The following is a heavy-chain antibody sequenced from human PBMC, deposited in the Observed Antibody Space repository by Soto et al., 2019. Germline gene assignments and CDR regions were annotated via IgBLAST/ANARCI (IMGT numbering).Heavy chain of an antibody. CDR3: ARPPPRGTRELRDNNGFDP. D-gene: IGHD1-26*01. J-gene: IGHJ5*02. CDR1: GGSISSSSYY. CDR2: IYYSGST. Sequence: SETLSLTCTVSGGSISSSSYYWGWIRQPPGKGLEWIGSIYYSGSTYYNPSLKSRVTISVDTSKNQFSLKLSSVTAADTAVYYCARPPPRGTRELRDNNGFDPWGQGTLVTVSS. V-gene: IGHV4-39*01.